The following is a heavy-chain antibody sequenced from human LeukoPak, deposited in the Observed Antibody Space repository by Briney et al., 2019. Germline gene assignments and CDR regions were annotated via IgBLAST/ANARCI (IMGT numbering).Heavy chain of an antibody. CDR3: ARLDCVLEGCYNH. D-gene: IGHD2-15*01. CDR2: VSADGTT. J-gene: IGHJ4*02. CDR1: GDSVTSSY. V-gene: IGHV4-59*08. Sequence: PSETLSLTCSVSGDSVTSSYWNWIRQPPGKGLEWIGYVSADGTTNYSPSLRSRLIMSVDTAKNDISLILMSVTAADTAIYCCARLDCVLEGCYNHWGRGTLVTVAS.